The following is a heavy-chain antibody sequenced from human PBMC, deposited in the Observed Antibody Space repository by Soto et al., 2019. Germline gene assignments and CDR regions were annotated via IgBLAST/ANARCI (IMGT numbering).Heavy chain of an antibody. D-gene: IGHD2-21*01. CDR3: AKSLLFVDHAYMDV. CDR2: IIPIKGRA. V-gene: IGHV1-69*02. J-gene: IGHJ6*03. Sequence: QVQLVQSGAEVKKPGSSVKVSCEASGGSFTSYTFTWVRQAPGQGLEWMGRIIPIKGRADYALKLQDRVTITADRSTKTVYMELRRLRPEDTAIYYCAKSLLFVDHAYMDVWGKGTTVTVSS. CDR1: GGSFTSYT.